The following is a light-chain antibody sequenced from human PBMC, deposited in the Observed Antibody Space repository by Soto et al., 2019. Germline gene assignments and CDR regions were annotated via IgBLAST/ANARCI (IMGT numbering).Light chain of an antibody. CDR1: TSDVGRYNY. CDR3: SSFTSSNTVV. V-gene: IGLV2-14*03. J-gene: IGLJ3*02. Sequence: QSALTQPASVSGSPGQSITISCTGTTSDVGRYNYVSWYQQHPGKVPKLMIFDVNNRLSAVSSRFSGSKSGNTASLTISGLQADDEADYYCSSFTSSNTVVFGGGTKLTVL. CDR2: DVN.